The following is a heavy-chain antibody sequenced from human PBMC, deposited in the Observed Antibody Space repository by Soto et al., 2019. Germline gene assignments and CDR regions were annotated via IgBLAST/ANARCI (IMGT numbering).Heavy chain of an antibody. CDR2: IIPILGIA. D-gene: IGHD3-22*01. CDR1: GGTFSSYT. Sequence: QVQLVQSGAEVKKPGSSVKVSCKASGGTFSSYTISWVRQAPGQGLEWMGRIIPILGIANYAQKFQGRVTITADKSASTAYMELSSLRSEDTAVYYCARGDYYDMSFDPWGQGTLVTVSS. V-gene: IGHV1-69*02. J-gene: IGHJ5*02. CDR3: ARGDYYDMSFDP.